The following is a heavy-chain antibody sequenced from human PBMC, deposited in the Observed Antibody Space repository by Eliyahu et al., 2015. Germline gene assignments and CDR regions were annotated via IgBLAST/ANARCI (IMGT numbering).Heavy chain of an antibody. CDR1: GFSLTTXGMC. CDR3: ARIREAAVAGIIYYYYGMDV. V-gene: IGHV2-70*01. J-gene: IGHJ6*02. Sequence: QVTLRESGPALVKTTQTLTLTCIFSGFSLTTXGMCVSWMRQPPGXALEWLAFIDXDDDKYYSTSLKTRLTISKDTSKNQVVLTMTNMDPVDTATYYCARIREAAVAGIIYYYYGMDVWGQGTTVTVSS. D-gene: IGHD6-19*01. CDR2: IDXDDDK.